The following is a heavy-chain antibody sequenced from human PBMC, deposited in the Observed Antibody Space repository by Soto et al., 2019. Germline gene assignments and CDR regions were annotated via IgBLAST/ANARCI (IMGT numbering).Heavy chain of an antibody. CDR2: IYTGGST. Sequence: RLSGAASRLTVSSYWINWERKTPRKGMERVSVIYTGGSTYYADSVKGRFTFSRDNSKNTLYLQMNSLRAEDTAVYYCARAYGGNPALFDPWGQGTLVTVSS. D-gene: IGHD4-17*01. CDR3: ARAYGGNPALFDP. J-gene: IGHJ5*02. V-gene: IGHV3-53*01. CDR1: RLTVSSYW.